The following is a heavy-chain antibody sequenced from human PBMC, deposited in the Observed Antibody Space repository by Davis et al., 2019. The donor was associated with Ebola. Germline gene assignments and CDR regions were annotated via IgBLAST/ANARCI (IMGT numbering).Heavy chain of an antibody. CDR1: GFTFGDYA. J-gene: IGHJ6*02. V-gene: IGHV3-49*04. CDR2: IRSKAYGGTT. Sequence: GVSLRLSCTASGFTFGDYAMSWVRQAPGKGLEWVGFIRSKAYGGTTEYAASVKGRFTISRDDSKSIAYLQMNSLKTEDTAVYYCTRDRIDYGDYVMDVWGQGTTVTVSS. CDR3: TRDRIDYGDYVMDV. D-gene: IGHD4-17*01.